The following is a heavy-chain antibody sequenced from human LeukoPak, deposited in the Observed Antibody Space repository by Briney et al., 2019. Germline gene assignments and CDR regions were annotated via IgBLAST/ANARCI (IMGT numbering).Heavy chain of an antibody. CDR3: AREPDSTVTTNPFDY. Sequence: SETLSLTCTVSGYSISSGYYWGWIRQPPGKGLEWIGSIYHSGSTYYNPSLKSRVTISVDTSKNQFSLKLSSVTAADTAVYYCAREPDSTVTTNPFDYWGQGTLVTVSS. CDR2: IYHSGST. CDR1: GYSISSGYY. V-gene: IGHV4-38-2*02. D-gene: IGHD4-17*01. J-gene: IGHJ4*02.